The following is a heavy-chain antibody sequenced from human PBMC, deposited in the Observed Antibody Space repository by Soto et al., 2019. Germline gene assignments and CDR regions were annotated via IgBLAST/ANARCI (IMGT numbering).Heavy chain of an antibody. CDR1: GFSVTSNY. D-gene: IGHD2-2*01. CDR2: LYTGGST. Sequence: EVQLVESGGGLIQPGGSLRLSCVASGFSVTSNYMTWVRQAPGKGLEWVSILYTGGSTYYSDSVKGRSTISRDTPKNTVFLQLNRLRAEDTAIYYCARATRYFGSFDSLGQGTLVSVAS. CDR3: ARATRYFGSFDS. J-gene: IGHJ4*02. V-gene: IGHV3-53*01.